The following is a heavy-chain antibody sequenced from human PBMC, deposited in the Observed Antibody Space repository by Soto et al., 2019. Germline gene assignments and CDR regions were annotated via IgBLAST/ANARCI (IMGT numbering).Heavy chain of an antibody. D-gene: IGHD3-22*01. V-gene: IGHV1-46*01. CDR1: GYTFTSYY. Sequence: EASVKVSCKASGYTFTSYYMHWVRQAPGQGLEWMGIINPSGGSTSYAQKFQGRVTMTRDTSTSTVYMELSSLRSEDTAVYYCARVVDYYDPYYYYGMDVWGQGTTVTVSS. J-gene: IGHJ6*02. CDR3: ARVVDYYDPYYYYGMDV. CDR2: INPSGGST.